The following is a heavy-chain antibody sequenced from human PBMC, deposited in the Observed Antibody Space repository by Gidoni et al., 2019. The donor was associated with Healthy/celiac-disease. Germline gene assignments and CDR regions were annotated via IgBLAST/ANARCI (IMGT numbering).Heavy chain of an antibody. CDR2: IYTGDSDP. D-gene: IGHD2-2*01. CDR3: ARFYCSSTSCYGPLDY. J-gene: IGHJ4*02. Sequence: EVQLVQSGAEVKKPGESLTISCKGSGYSFTSYWIGWVRQMPGKGLDWVGIIYTGDSDPRYRPSFQDQVTISAERSISTAYLQWSSLKASDTAMYYCARFYCSSTSCYGPLDYWGQGTLVTGSS. V-gene: IGHV5-51*01. CDR1: GYSFTSYW.